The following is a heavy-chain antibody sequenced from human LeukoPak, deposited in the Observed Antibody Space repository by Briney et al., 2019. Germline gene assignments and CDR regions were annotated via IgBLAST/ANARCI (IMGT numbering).Heavy chain of an antibody. J-gene: IGHJ4*02. CDR1: GDSVSSNSVT. CDR3: ARATSMNFDY. V-gene: IGHV6-1*01. CDR2: TYYRSQWKT. Sequence: SQTLSLTCAISGDSVSSNSVTWNWIRQSPSRGLEWLGRTYYRSQWKTDYSASVKSRIAVTPDTSKNQFSLQLTSVTPEDTAVYYCARATSMNFDYWGQGALVTVSS.